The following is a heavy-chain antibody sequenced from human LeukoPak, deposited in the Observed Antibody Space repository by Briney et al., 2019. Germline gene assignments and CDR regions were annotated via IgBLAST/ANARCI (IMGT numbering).Heavy chain of an antibody. J-gene: IGHJ4*02. CDR1: GFTFSSYE. V-gene: IGHV3-48*03. Sequence: QPGGSLRLSCAASGFTFSSYEMNWVRQAPGKGLEWVSYISSSGSTIYYADSVKGRFTISRDNAKNSLYLQMNSLRAEDTACYYCARRSGSYRCFDLWGQGTLVTVSS. CDR3: ARRSGSYRCFDL. D-gene: IGHD1-26*01. CDR2: ISSSGSTI.